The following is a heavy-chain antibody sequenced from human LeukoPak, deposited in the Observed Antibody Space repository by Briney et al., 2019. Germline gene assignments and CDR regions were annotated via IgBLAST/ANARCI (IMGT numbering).Heavy chain of an antibody. V-gene: IGHV3-7*01. CDR1: GFTFSSYW. CDR2: IKQDGSEK. J-gene: IGHJ4*02. Sequence: GGSLRLSCAASGFTFSSYWMSWVRQAPGKGLEWVANIKQDGSEKYYVDSVKGRFTISRDNAKNSLYLQMNSLRAENTAVYYCASGASFYSSAPRGVVFDYWGQGTLVTVSS. CDR3: ASGASFYSSAPRGVVFDY. D-gene: IGHD6-25*01.